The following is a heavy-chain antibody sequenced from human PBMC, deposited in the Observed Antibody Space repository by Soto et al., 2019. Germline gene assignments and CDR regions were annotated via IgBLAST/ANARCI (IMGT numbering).Heavy chain of an antibody. CDR2: INAGNGNT. Sequence: QVQLVQSGAEVKKPGASVKVSCKASGYTFTSYAMHWVRQAPGQRLEWMGWINAGNGNTKYSQKFQGRVTITRDHSGSNAYMELSSPRSEGTAVYYCAGGLNGYLHYFDYWGQGTLVTVSS. CDR3: AGGLNGYLHYFDY. CDR1: GYTFTSYA. D-gene: IGHD5-18*01. J-gene: IGHJ4*02. V-gene: IGHV1-3*01.